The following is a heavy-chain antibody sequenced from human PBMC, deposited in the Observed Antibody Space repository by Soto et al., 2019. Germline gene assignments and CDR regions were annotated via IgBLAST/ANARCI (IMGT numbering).Heavy chain of an antibody. J-gene: IGHJ4*02. V-gene: IGHV3-23*01. CDR2: ISGSGGGT. D-gene: IGHD1-1*01. CDR1: PFTLSSYA. CDR3: AKFGMATTKRSSPYYIDY. Sequence: PWVSLRLSCSASPFTLSSYAMSRVRQAPGKGLEWVSSISGSGGGTYYADSVKGRFTFSRDNSKNTLYLQMNSLRAEDTAVYYCAKFGMATTKRSSPYYIDYWGQGALVTVSA.